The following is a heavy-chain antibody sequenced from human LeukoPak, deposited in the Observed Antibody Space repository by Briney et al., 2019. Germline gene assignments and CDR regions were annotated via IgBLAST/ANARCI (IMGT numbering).Heavy chain of an antibody. J-gene: IGHJ4*02. CDR2: VYSTGTT. Sequence: SETLSLTCTVSGGSINSGSYYWNWIRQSAGKGLEWIGHVYSTGTTNCNPSLKSRVTISLDTSRNQLSLKLNSVTAADTAVYYCAKEMTDVWGSYRWDYWGQGTLVTVSS. CDR1: GGSINSGSYY. CDR3: AKEMTDVWGSYRWDY. V-gene: IGHV4-61*09. D-gene: IGHD3-16*02.